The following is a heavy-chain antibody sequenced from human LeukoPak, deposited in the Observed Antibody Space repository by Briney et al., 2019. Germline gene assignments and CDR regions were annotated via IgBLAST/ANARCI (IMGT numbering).Heavy chain of an antibody. J-gene: IGHJ6*03. V-gene: IGHV1-69*05. Sequence: SVKVSCKASGYTFTGYYMHWVRQAPGQGLEWMGGIIPIFGTANYAQKFQGRVTITTDESTSTAYMELSSLRSEDTAVYYCARGDTAMVRRYYYYYMDVWGKGTTVTVSS. CDR3: ARGDTAMVRRYYYYYMDV. CDR2: IIPIFGTA. CDR1: GYTFTGYY. D-gene: IGHD5-18*01.